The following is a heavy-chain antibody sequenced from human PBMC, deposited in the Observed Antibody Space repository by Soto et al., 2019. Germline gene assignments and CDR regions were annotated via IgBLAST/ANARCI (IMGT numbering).Heavy chain of an antibody. D-gene: IGHD3-10*01. J-gene: IGHJ4*02. CDR3: ARDHPGSSHFDN. CDR1: GGSISSGGYY. CDR2: IYYSGST. V-gene: IGHV4-31*03. Sequence: SETLSLTCTVSGGSISSGGYYWSWIRQHPGKGLEWIGYIYYSGSTYYNPSLKSRVTISVDTSKNQFSLKLSSVTAADTAVYYCARDHPGSSHFDNWGQGTLVTVSS.